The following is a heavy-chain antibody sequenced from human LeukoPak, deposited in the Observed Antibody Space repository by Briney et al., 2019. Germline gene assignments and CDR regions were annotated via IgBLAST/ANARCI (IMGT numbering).Heavy chain of an antibody. CDR2: ISAYNGNT. Sequence: ASVKVSCKASGYTFTSYGISRVRQAPGQGLEWMGWISAYNGNTNYAQELQGRVTMTTDTSTSTAYMELRSLRSDDTAVYYCARDIQAYCSSTSCYRYGMDVWGQGTTVTVSS. V-gene: IGHV1-18*01. CDR3: ARDIQAYCSSTSCYRYGMDV. J-gene: IGHJ6*02. CDR1: GYTFTSYG. D-gene: IGHD2-2*01.